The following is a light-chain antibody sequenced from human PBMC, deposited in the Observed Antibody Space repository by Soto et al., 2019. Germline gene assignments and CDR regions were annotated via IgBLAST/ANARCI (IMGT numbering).Light chain of an antibody. V-gene: IGKV3-11*01. J-gene: IGKJ1*01. CDR3: QQRGNWPVT. Sequence: EIVLTQSPATLSLSPGERATLSCRASQSVSSYFAWYQQKPGQAPRLLIYDASNRATGIPARFSXXXXXXXXXXTISSLEPDDFAVYYCQQRGNWPVTFGQGTRVDIK. CDR2: DAS. CDR1: QSVSSY.